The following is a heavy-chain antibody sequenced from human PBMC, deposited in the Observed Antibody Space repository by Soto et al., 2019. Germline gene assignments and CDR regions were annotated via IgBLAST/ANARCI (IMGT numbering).Heavy chain of an antibody. D-gene: IGHD2-8*01. Sequence: QVQLQESGPGLVKPSETLSLTCTVSGGSISSYYWSWIRQPPGKGLEWIGYIYYSGSTNYNPSLXRXGXIXXDTSKNQFSLKLSSVTAADTAVYYCARRYAGNFDYWGQGTLVTVSS. CDR2: IYYSGST. CDR3: ARRYAGNFDY. V-gene: IGHV4-59*01. CDR1: GGSISSYY. J-gene: IGHJ4*02.